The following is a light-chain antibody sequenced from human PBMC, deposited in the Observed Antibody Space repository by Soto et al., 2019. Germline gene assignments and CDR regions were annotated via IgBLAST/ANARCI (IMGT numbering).Light chain of an antibody. V-gene: IGKV3-20*01. J-gene: IGKJ5*01. CDR1: QSVSSSY. CDR3: QRYGSSPLIT. Sequence: EIVLTQSPGTLSLSPGEIATLYCSASQSVSSSYLAWYQQKPGQAPRLLIYQTSLRAAGIPARFSGSGSGTDFTLTISRLEPEDFAVYFCQRYGSSPLITFGQGTRLEIK. CDR2: QTS.